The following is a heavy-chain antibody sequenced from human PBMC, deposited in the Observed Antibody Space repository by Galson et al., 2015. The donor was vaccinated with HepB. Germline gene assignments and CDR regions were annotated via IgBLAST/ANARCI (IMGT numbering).Heavy chain of an antibody. CDR2: INPSGGST. J-gene: IGHJ6*02. CDR3: ARDAAYSSRDDYYGMDV. Sequence: SVKVSCKASGYTFTSYYMHWVRQAPGQGLEWMGIINPSGGSTSYAQKFQGRVTITADESTSTAYMELSSLRSEDTAVYYCARDAAYSSRDDYYGMDVWGQGTTVTVSS. D-gene: IGHD6-13*01. V-gene: IGHV1-46*01. CDR1: GYTFTSYY.